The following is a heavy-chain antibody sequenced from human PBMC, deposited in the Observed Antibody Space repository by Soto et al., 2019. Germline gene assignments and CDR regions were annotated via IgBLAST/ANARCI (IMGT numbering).Heavy chain of an antibody. CDR3: AAGGFGELYY. Sequence: SETLSLTCTVSGGSISSGGYYWSWIRQHPGKGLEWIGYIYYSGSTYYNPSLKSRVTISVDTSKNQFSLKLSSVTAADTAVYYCAAGGFGELYYWGQGTLVTVSS. CDR1: GGSISSGGYY. J-gene: IGHJ4*02. V-gene: IGHV4-31*03. D-gene: IGHD3-10*01. CDR2: IYYSGST.